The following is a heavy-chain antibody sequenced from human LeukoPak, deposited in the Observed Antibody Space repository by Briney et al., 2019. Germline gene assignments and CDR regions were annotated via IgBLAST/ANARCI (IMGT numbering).Heavy chain of an antibody. D-gene: IGHD3-16*01. J-gene: IGHJ4*02. CDR2: ISSSGTNI. Sequence: GGSLRLSCAASGFTFSDYYMSWIRQAPGKGLEWVSYISSSGTNIYYADSVKGRFTISRDNAKNSLYLQMNSLRAEDTAVYYCARASAIGFFDYWGQGTLVTVSS. V-gene: IGHV3-11*04. CDR1: GFTFSDYY. CDR3: ARASAIGFFDY.